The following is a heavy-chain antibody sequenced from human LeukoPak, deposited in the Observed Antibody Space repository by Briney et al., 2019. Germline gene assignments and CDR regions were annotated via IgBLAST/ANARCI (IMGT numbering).Heavy chain of an antibody. V-gene: IGHV3-64*01. CDR3: ARRPDSGSYYVDY. CDR1: GFTFSSYA. CDR2: ISGNGVST. J-gene: IGHJ4*02. Sequence: GGSLRLSCAASGFTFSSYAMHWVRQAPGEGLEYVSAISGNGVSTDYANSVKGRFTISRDNSKNTLYLQMGSLRAEDMAVYYCARRPDSGSYYVDYWGQGTLVTVSS. D-gene: IGHD1-26*01.